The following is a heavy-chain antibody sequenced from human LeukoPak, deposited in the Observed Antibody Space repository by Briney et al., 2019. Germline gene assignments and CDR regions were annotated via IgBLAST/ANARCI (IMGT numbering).Heavy chain of an antibody. CDR2: IWYDGSKE. Sequence: GGSLRLSCAASGFTFNSYDMHWVRQTPGKGLEWVAVIWYDGSKEFYRDSVKGRFSISRDNSKNALYLEMTSLRTEDTAVYYCVSFYETYWGRGTLVTVSS. CDR1: GFTFNSYD. V-gene: IGHV3-33*01. CDR3: VSFYETY. J-gene: IGHJ4*02. D-gene: IGHD2/OR15-2a*01.